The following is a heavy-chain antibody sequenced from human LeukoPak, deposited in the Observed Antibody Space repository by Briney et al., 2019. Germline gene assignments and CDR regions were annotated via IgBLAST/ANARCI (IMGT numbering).Heavy chain of an antibody. CDR1: GFAFNTYG. CDR2: IWYDGSDK. V-gene: IGHV3-33*01. J-gene: IGHJ4*02. Sequence: HPGRSLRLSCAASGFAFNTYGMHWVRQAPDKGLEWVAVIWYDGSDKHYADSVKGRFTISRDNSKNTLYLQMNSLRAEDTAVYYCARDERACYFDYWGQGTLVTVSS. CDR3: ARDERACYFDY.